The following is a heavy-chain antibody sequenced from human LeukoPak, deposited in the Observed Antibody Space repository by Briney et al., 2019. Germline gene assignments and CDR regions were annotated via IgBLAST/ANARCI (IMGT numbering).Heavy chain of an antibody. CDR2: ISSSSSYI. D-gene: IGHD4-17*01. CDR1: GFTFSSYS. CDR3: ARVYGDCVSPPGY. J-gene: IGHJ4*02. Sequence: AGSLRLSSAASGFTFSSYSMNWVRQAPGKGLEWVSSISSSSSYIYYADSVKGRFTISRDNAKNSLYLQMNSLRAEDTAVYYCARVYGDCVSPPGYWGQGTLVTVSS. V-gene: IGHV3-21*01.